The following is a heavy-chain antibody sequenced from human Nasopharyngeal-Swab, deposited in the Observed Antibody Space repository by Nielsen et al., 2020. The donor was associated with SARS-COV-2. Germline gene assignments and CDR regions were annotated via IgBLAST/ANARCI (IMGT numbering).Heavy chain of an antibody. V-gene: IGHV3-11*01. J-gene: IGHJ4*02. CDR3: ARALRSSGNRFDY. D-gene: IGHD3-22*01. Sequence: GGSLRLSCAASGFTFSDYYMSWIRQAPGKGLEWVSYISSSGSTIYYADSVKGRFTISRDNAKNSLYLQMNSLRVEDTAVYYCARALRSSGNRFDYWGQGTLVTVSS. CDR2: ISSSGSTI. CDR1: GFTFSDYY.